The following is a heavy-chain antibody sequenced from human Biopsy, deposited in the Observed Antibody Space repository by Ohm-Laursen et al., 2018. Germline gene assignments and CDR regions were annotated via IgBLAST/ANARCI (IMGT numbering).Heavy chain of an antibody. Sequence: SLRLSCTASGFTFDDYAMHWVRQVPGKGLEWVSGISWNSGSIGYADSVKGRFTISRDNVNNSLYLQMISLRVEDTAFYYSANWGGSGSYSHLWGRGTLVTVSS. J-gene: IGHJ2*01. CDR3: ANWGGSGSYSHL. V-gene: IGHV3-9*01. CDR2: ISWNSGSI. CDR1: GFTFDDYA. D-gene: IGHD3-10*01.